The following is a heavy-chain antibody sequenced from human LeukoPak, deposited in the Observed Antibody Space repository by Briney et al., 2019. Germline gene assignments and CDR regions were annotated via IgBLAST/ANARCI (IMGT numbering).Heavy chain of an antibody. CDR2: IYGGVTGST. CDR1: GFTFSKYT. CDR3: AKDWTPVGVWDIDY. V-gene: IGHV3-23*01. J-gene: IGHJ4*02. Sequence: PGGSLRLSCITSGFTFSKYTMSWVRQAPGKGLEWVSGIYGGVTGSTFYAESAKGRFTISRDNSKNALYLQMNSLRDEDTAVYYCAKDWTPVGVWDIDYWGQGTVITVSS. D-gene: IGHD5/OR15-5a*01.